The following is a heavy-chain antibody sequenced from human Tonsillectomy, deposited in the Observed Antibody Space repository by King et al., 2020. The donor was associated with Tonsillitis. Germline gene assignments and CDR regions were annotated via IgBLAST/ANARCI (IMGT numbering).Heavy chain of an antibody. D-gene: IGHD4-17*01. Sequence: VQLVESGGRVVQPGRSLRLSCATSGFNFSSYALNWVRQAPGKGLEWVAIISYDGEIKYYADSVKGRFNISRDNTKNRLYLQMNSLRGDDAGVYYCAKTPQDGEIVPDYFDYWGQGTQVSVSS. CDR2: ISYDGEIK. J-gene: IGHJ4*02. CDR3: AKTPQDGEIVPDYFDY. V-gene: IGHV3-33*03. CDR1: GFNFSSYA.